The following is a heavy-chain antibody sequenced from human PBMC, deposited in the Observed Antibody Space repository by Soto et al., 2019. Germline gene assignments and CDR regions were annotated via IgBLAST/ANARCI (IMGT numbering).Heavy chain of an antibody. Sequence: SGPTLVNPTQTLTLTCTFSGFSLNARGVGVGWIRQPPGKALEWLAVVYWDEDKWYSPSLKSRLTITKDTSKNQVVLTMTNMDPVDTATYYCSHTKNTNWLGPHFDYWGQGTLVTVSS. CDR2: VYWDEDK. CDR1: GFSLNARGVG. J-gene: IGHJ4*02. D-gene: IGHD1-1*01. CDR3: SHTKNTNWLGPHFDY. V-gene: IGHV2-5*02.